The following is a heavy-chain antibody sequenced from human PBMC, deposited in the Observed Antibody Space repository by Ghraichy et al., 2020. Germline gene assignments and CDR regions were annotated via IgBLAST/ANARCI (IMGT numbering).Heavy chain of an antibody. CDR3: ARGRRKKGYCSSTSCPKGIWFDP. Sequence: ASVKVSCKASGYTFTSYDINWVRQATGQGLEWMGWMNPNNGNTGYAQKFQGRVTMTRNTSISTAYMELSSLRSEDTAVYYCARGRRKKGYCSSTSCPKGIWFDPWGQGTLVTVSS. CDR1: GYTFTSYD. D-gene: IGHD2-2*01. J-gene: IGHJ5*02. CDR2: MNPNNGNT. V-gene: IGHV1-8*01.